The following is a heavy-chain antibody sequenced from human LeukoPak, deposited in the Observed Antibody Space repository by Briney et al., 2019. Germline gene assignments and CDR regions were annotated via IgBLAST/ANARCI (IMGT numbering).Heavy chain of an antibody. CDR2: ISSDSNHR. V-gene: IGHV3-21*05. D-gene: IGHD3-3*01. CDR1: EFTFSTYS. Sequence: GGSLRLSCAASEFTFSTYSMNWVRQAPGKGLEWVSYISSDSNHRFYADSLKGRFTISRDNAKNSLYLQLISLRAEDTAVYYCARVAFGLYVMDVWGQGTTVAVSS. CDR3: ARVAFGLYVMDV. J-gene: IGHJ6*02.